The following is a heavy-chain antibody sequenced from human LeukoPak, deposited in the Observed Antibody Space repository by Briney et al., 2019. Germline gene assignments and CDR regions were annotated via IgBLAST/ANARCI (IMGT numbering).Heavy chain of an antibody. D-gene: IGHD3-16*01. Sequence: ASVKVSCKASGGTLSTYALTWVRQAPGQGLEWMGGIIPVFQTADSAQKFQGRVTMTADESTGIVYMELSSLTYDDTAVYYCARDWGPRVKASYDLWGQGTMVTVSS. CDR3: ARDWGPRVKASYDL. J-gene: IGHJ3*01. CDR2: IIPVFQTA. V-gene: IGHV1-69*01. CDR1: GGTLSTYA.